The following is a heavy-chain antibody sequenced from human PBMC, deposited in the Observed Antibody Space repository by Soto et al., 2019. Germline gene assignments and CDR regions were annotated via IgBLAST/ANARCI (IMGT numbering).Heavy chain of an antibody. V-gene: IGHV1-18*01. D-gene: IGHD2-2*01. CDR3: ARMLSSSVDN. CDR1: GYSFSSYG. J-gene: IGHJ4*02. CDR2: ISTYIGNA. Sequence: ASVKVSCKAPGYSFSSYGITWVRQAPGQGLEWMGWISTYIGNAKYAQKFQGRVTLTTDTSTGTAYMELRSLRSDDTAVYYCARMLSSSVDNWGQGTLVTVSS.